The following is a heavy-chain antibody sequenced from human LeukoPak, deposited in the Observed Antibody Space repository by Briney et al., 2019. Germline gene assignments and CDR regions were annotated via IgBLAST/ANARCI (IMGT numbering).Heavy chain of an antibody. J-gene: IGHJ4*02. CDR3: ARDPSSSFPPDY. D-gene: IGHD6-6*01. Sequence: WGSLRLSCAASGFTFSDYYMTWIRQAPGKGLEWVSSISGSSSTIYYADSVRGRFTISRDNAKNSLYLQMNSLRAEDTAVYYCARDPSSSFPPDYWGQGTLVPSPQ. CDR2: ISGSSSTI. CDR1: GFTFSDYY. V-gene: IGHV3-11*01.